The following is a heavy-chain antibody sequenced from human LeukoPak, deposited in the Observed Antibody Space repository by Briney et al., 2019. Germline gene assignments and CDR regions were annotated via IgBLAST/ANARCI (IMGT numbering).Heavy chain of an antibody. CDR1: GGSISSYY. CDR2: IYYSGST. D-gene: IGHD4-23*01. V-gene: IGHV4-59*01. J-gene: IGHJ5*02. Sequence: SETLSLTCTVSGGSISSYYWSWIRQPPGKGLEWIGYIYYSGSTNYNPSLKSRVTISVDTSKNQFSLKLSSATAADTAVYYCARGGAREPVVTWGQGTLVTVSS. CDR3: ARGGAREPVVT.